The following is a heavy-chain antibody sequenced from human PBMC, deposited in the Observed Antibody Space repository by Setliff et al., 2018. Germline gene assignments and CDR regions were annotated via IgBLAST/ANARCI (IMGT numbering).Heavy chain of an antibody. CDR3: ARDRFVAVAGTVDY. Sequence: GESLKISCTASGFTFSSYAMHWVRQAPGKGLEYVSAISSNGGSTYYADSVKGRFTISRDNSKNTLYLQMGSLRAEDMAVYYCARDRFVAVAGTVDYWGQGTLVTVSS. D-gene: IGHD6-19*01. CDR2: ISSNGGST. J-gene: IGHJ4*02. V-gene: IGHV3-64*02. CDR1: GFTFSSYA.